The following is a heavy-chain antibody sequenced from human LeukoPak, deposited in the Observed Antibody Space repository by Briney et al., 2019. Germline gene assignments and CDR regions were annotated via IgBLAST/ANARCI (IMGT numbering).Heavy chain of an antibody. Sequence: PGGSLRLSCAASGFTVSSNYMTWVRQAPGKGLEWVSVIYSDGSTFYADSVKGRFTISRDNSKNTLYLQMDCLRPEDTAVYYCTNLPTYWGQGTLVTVSS. V-gene: IGHV3-66*02. J-gene: IGHJ4*02. CDR1: GFTVSSNY. CDR3: TNLPTY. CDR2: IYSDGST.